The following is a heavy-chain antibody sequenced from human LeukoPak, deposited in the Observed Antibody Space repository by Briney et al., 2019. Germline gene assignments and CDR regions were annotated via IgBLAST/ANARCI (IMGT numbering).Heavy chain of an antibody. CDR1: GFTVSSNY. V-gene: IGHV3-66*01. CDR3: ASSLGLYYYDSSRAFDI. Sequence: GGSLRLSCAASGFTVSSNYMSWVRQAPGKGLEWVSVIYSGGSTYYADSVKGRFTISRDNSKNTLYLQMNSLRAEDTAVYYCASSLGLYYYDSSRAFDIWGQGTMVTVSS. CDR2: IYSGGST. D-gene: IGHD3-22*01. J-gene: IGHJ3*02.